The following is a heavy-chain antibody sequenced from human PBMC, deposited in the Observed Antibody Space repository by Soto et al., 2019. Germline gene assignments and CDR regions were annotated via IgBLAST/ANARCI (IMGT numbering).Heavy chain of an antibody. D-gene: IGHD3-3*01. V-gene: IGHV3-74*01. CDR3: AREPAYYDFWSGYFGPDYYYYYYGMDA. CDR1: GFTFSSYW. Sequence: PGGSLRLSCAASGFTFSSYWMHWVRQAPGKGLVWVSRINSDGSSTSYADSVKGRFTISRDNAKNTLYLQMNSLRAEDTAVYYCAREPAYYDFWSGYFGPDYYYYYYGMDAWAQGTTLTVSS. J-gene: IGHJ6*02. CDR2: INSDGSST.